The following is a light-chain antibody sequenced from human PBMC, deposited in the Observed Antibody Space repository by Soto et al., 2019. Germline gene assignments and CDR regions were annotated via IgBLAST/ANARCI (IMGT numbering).Light chain of an antibody. CDR1: QSVSSSY. Sequence: IVLTQSPGILSLSPGERATLSCRASQSVSSSYLAWYQQKPGQAPRLLIYGASSRATGIPDRFSGSGSGTDFTLTISRLEPEDFAVYYCQQYGSSSLTFGGGTKVDIK. J-gene: IGKJ4*01. CDR3: QQYGSSSLT. CDR2: GAS. V-gene: IGKV3-20*01.